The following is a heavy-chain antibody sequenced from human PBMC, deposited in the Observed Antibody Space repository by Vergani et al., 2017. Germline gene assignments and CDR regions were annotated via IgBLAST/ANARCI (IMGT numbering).Heavy chain of an antibody. D-gene: IGHD2-21*01. V-gene: IGHV4-59*01. CDR3: ARGAMWWLRQIDS. CDR1: GDSMNTYY. Sequence: QVQLQESGPGLVKPSETLSLTCSVSGDSMNTYYWTWIRQPPGKGLEWIGYIYDSGDTKYNPSLKRRVTMSLDTSKNQFSLNLYSVTAADPAVYYCARGAMWWLRQIDSWGQGTLVTVSS. CDR2: IYDSGDT. J-gene: IGHJ4*02.